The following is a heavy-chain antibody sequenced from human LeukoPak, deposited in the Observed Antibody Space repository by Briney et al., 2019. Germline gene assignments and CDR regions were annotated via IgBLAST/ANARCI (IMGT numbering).Heavy chain of an antibody. Sequence: GGSLRLSCAASGFTFDDYAMHWVRQAPGKGLEWVSGISWNSGSIGYADSVKGRFTISRDNAKNSLYLQMNSLRAEDTALYYCAKHYFGLYYFDYWGQGTLVTVSS. CDR2: ISWNSGSI. CDR3: AKHYFGLYYFDY. CDR1: GFTFDDYA. V-gene: IGHV3-9*01. J-gene: IGHJ4*02. D-gene: IGHD3/OR15-3a*01.